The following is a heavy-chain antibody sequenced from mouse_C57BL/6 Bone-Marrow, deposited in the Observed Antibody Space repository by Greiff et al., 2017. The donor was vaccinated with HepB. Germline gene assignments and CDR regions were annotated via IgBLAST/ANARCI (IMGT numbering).Heavy chain of an antibody. CDR3: ARGGGNYGDWFAY. D-gene: IGHD2-1*01. Sequence: VQLQQPGAELVKPGASVKMSCKASGYTFTSYWITWVKQRPGQGLEWIGDIYPGSGSTNYNEKFKSKATLTVYTSSSTAYMQLSSLTSEDSAVYYCARGGGNYGDWFAYWGQGTLVTVSA. CDR1: GYTFTSYW. CDR2: IYPGSGST. J-gene: IGHJ3*01. V-gene: IGHV1-55*01.